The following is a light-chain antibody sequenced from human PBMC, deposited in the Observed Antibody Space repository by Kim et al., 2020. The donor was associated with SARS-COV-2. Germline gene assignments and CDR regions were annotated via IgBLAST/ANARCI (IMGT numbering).Light chain of an antibody. V-gene: IGLV10-54*04. Sequence: RQTATLTCTGNTNNVGNRGAAWLQQFQGHPPRFLSYRDNTRPSGISQRFSASRSGTTASLTITGVQPEDEADYYCPAWDSSLSAWVFGGGTQLTVL. CDR1: TNNVGNRG. J-gene: IGLJ3*02. CDR3: PAWDSSLSAWV. CDR2: RDN.